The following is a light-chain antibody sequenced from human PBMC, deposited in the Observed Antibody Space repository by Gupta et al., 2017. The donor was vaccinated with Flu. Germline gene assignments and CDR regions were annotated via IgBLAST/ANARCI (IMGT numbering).Light chain of an antibody. V-gene: IGLV2-18*02. Sequence: QSALTQPPSVSGSPGQSVTISCTGPSSDVGSYNRVSWYQQSPGTVPKLMIYEVRNRPSGVPDRFSGSKSDNTASLTISGLQAEDEADYYCTSYTSSSTYVFGTGTKVTVL. CDR2: EVR. CDR3: TSYTSSSTYV. J-gene: IGLJ1*01. CDR1: SSDVGSYNR.